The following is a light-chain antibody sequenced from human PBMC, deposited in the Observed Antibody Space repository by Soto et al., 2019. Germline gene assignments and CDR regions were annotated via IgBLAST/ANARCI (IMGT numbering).Light chain of an antibody. CDR1: QSINTR. V-gene: IGKV1-5*01. CDR3: QQYGSSWT. CDR2: DAS. Sequence: DIQMTQSPSTLSASIGDRVTITCRASQSINTRLAWYQQKPGKAPKFLIYDASILASGAPSRFSGSGSGTEFTLTISSRQPDDLATYYCQQYGSSWTFGQGTKVEIK. J-gene: IGKJ1*01.